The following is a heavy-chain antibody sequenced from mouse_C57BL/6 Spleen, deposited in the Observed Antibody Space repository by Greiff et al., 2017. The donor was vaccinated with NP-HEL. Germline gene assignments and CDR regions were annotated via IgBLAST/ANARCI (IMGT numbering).Heavy chain of an antibody. CDR3: ARRYYGSSDYFDY. D-gene: IGHD1-1*01. Sequence: DVQLVESGGGLVKPGGSLKLSCAASGFTFSDYGMHWVRQAPEKGLEWVAYISSGSSTIYYADTVKGRFTISRDNAKNTLCLQMTSLRSEDTAMYYCARRYYGSSDYFDYWGQGTTLTVSS. CDR2: ISSGSSTI. V-gene: IGHV5-17*01. J-gene: IGHJ2*01. CDR1: GFTFSDYG.